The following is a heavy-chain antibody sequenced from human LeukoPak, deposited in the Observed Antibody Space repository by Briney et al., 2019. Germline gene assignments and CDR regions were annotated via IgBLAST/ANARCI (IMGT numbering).Heavy chain of an antibody. CDR1: GFTFSSYG. J-gene: IGHJ4*02. V-gene: IGHV3-30*02. D-gene: IGHD2-15*01. CDR2: IRYDGSNK. Sequence: GGSLRLSCAASGFTFSSYGMHWVRQAPGEGLEWVAFIRYDGSNKYYADSVKGRFTISRDNSKNTLYLQMNSLRAEDTAVYYCARESCSGGSCYFLGWGQGTLVTVSS. CDR3: ARESCSGGSCYFLG.